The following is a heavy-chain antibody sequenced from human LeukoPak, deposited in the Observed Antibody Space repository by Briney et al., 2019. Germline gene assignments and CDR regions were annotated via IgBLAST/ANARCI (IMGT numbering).Heavy chain of an antibody. CDR1: GYTFTSYD. CDR2: MNPNSGNT. J-gene: IGHJ4*02. Sequence: ASVKASCKASGYTFTSYDINWVRQATGQGLEWMGWMNPNSGNTGYAQKFQGRVTITRNTSVSTAYMELSSLRSEDTAVYYCARSMVRGVILLDYWGQGTLVTVSS. V-gene: IGHV1-8*03. CDR3: ARSMVRGVILLDY. D-gene: IGHD3-10*01.